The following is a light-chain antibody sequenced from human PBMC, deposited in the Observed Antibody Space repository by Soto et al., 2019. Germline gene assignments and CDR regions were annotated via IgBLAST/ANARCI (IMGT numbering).Light chain of an antibody. CDR1: QSVNSN. V-gene: IGKV3-15*01. CDR2: GAR. J-gene: IGKJ5*01. Sequence: EMVMTQSPAIVSVSPGESATLSCRASQSVNSNYLAWYQQHPGQPPRLLIYGARTRATGVPDRFSASGSGTDFSLTINSLEPEDFAVYYCQQRNVWPPITFGQGTRLEIK. CDR3: QQRNVWPPIT.